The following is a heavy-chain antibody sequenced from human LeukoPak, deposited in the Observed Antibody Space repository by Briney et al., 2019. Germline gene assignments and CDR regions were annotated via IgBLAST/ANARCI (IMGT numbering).Heavy chain of an antibody. CDR1: GGSISSGDYY. J-gene: IGHJ6*03. CDR2: INHSGST. V-gene: IGHV4-30-4*01. CDR3: ARVKDGYMNYMDV. D-gene: IGHD5-24*01. Sequence: SQTLSLTCTVSGGSISSGDYYWSWIRQPPGKGLEWIGEINHSGSTNYNPSLKSRVTISVDTSKNQFSLKLSSVTAADTAVYYCARVKDGYMNYMDVWGKGTTVTVSS.